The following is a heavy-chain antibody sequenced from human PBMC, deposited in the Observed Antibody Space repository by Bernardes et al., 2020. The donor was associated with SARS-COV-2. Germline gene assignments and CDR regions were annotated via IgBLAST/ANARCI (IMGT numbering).Heavy chain of an antibody. CDR1: GYTFTSYG. J-gene: IGHJ6*02. V-gene: IGHV1-18*01. Sequence: ASVKVSCKASGYTFTSYGISWVRQAPGQGLEWMGWISAYNGNTNYAQKLQGRVTMTTDTSTSTAYMELRSLRSDDTAVYYCARDAQLRNNYYDSSGYYNPRSFGYYYYGMDVWGQGTTVTVSS. CDR3: ARDAQLRNNYYDSSGYYNPRSFGYYYYGMDV. D-gene: IGHD3-22*01. CDR2: ISAYNGNT.